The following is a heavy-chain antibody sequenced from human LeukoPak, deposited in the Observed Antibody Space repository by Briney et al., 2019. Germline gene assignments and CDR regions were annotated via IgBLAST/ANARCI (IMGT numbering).Heavy chain of an antibody. J-gene: IGHJ2*01. D-gene: IGHD2-15*01. V-gene: IGHV4-59*01. CDR2: IYYSGST. CDR3: ARDHGYCSGGSCYQFDL. Sequence: PSETLSLTCTVSGGSISSYYWSWLRQPPGKGLEWIGYIYYSGSTNYNPSLKSRVTISVDTSKNQFSLKLSSVTAADTAVYYCARDHGYCSGGSCYQFDLWGRGALVTVSS. CDR1: GGSISSYY.